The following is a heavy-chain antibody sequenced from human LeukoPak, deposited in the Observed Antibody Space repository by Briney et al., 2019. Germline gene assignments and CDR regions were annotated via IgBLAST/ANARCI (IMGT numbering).Heavy chain of an antibody. V-gene: IGHV3-20*04. D-gene: IGHD3-22*01. J-gene: IGHJ5*02. CDR3: AGYYYDSSRGFDL. CDR2: INWNGAWT. Sequence: GGSLRLPCAASGFKFDNYGMSWVRQAPGKGLEWVCDINWNGAWTGYADSVKGRFTISRDNAKNSLYLQMNSLRAEDTALYYCAGYYYDSSRGFDLWGQGTLVTVSA. CDR1: GFKFDNYG.